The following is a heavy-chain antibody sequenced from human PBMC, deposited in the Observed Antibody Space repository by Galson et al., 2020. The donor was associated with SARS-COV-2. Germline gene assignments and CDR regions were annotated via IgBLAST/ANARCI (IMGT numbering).Heavy chain of an antibody. CDR1: GGSFSGYY. V-gene: IGHV4-34*01. Sequence: ETSETLSLTCAVYGGSFSGYYWSWIRQPPGKGLEWIGEINHSGSTTYNPSLKSRVTISVDTSKNQFSLKLSSVTAEDTAVYYCARDQDDFWSGPFDYWGQGTLVTVSS. D-gene: IGHD3-3*01. CDR2: INHSGST. J-gene: IGHJ4*02. CDR3: ARDQDDFWSGPFDY.